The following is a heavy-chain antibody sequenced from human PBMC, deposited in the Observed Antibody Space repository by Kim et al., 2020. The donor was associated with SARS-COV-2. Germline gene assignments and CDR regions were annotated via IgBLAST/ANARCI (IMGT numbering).Heavy chain of an antibody. V-gene: IGHV3-30*18. CDR3: AKDPGAPAAVLDY. CDR1: GFTFSSYG. CDR2: ISYDGSNK. J-gene: IGHJ4*02. D-gene: IGHD2-2*01. Sequence: GGSLRLSCAASGFTFSSYGMHWVRQAPGKGLEWVAVISYDGSNKYYADSVKGRFTISRDNSKNTLYLQMNSLRAEDTAVYYCAKDPGAPAAVLDYWGQGTLVTVSS.